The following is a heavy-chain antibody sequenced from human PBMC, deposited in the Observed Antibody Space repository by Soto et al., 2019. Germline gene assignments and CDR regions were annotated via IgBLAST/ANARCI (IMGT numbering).Heavy chain of an antibody. CDR2: IYTSGNT. D-gene: IGHD1-26*01. V-gene: IGHV4-59*13. CDR3: AGHVGSGYSDY. CDR1: GASISDYY. J-gene: IGHJ4*02. Sequence: QVQLQESGPGLVKPSETLSLTCNVSGASISDYYWSWIRQPPGKGLEWIGYIYTSGNTNYNPSLKRRVTISVDTSKNQFSLKLRSVTAADTAVYYCAGHVGSGYSDYWGQGTLVTVSS.